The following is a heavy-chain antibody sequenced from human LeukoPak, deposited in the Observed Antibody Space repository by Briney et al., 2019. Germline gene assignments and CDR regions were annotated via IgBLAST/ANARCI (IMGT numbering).Heavy chain of an antibody. CDR3: ARDSSLYDFWSGYYERWFDP. V-gene: IGHV4-38-2*02. D-gene: IGHD3-3*01. J-gene: IGHJ5*02. CDR2: IYHSGST. Sequence: SETLSLTCTVSGYSISSGYYWGWIRQPPGKGLEWIGSIYHSGSTYYNPSLKSRVTISVDTSKNQFSLKLSSVTAADTAVYYCARDSSLYDFWSGYYERWFDPWGQGTLVTVSS. CDR1: GYSISSGYY.